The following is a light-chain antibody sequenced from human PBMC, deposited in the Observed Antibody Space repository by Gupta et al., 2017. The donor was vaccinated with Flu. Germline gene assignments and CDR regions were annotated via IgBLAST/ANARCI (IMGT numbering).Light chain of an antibody. CDR1: SSNIGSNY. CDR2: SYY. V-gene: IGLV1-47*02. Sequence: QSVLTQPPSASGTPGQRVTISCSGSSSNIGSNYVYWYQQLPGTAPKLLIYSYYQRPSGVPDRFSGSKSGTSASLAIXGXRAEDEXDYYCAAWDDNLSGVVFGGGTKLTVL. CDR3: AAWDDNLSGVV. J-gene: IGLJ2*01.